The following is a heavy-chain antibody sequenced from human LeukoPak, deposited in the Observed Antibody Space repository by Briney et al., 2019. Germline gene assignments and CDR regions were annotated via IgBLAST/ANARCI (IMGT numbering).Heavy chain of an antibody. CDR2: ISSSSTYI. CDR1: GFTFSSYS. J-gene: IGHJ5*01. D-gene: IGHD3-10*01. CDR3: ARDRVVSGRFGEVAS. Sequence: GGSLRLSCAASGFTFSSYSMNWVRQAPGKGLEWVSFISSSSTYIYYADSAKGRFTISRDDAKNSLYLQMSSLRADDTAVYYCARDRVVSGRFGEVASWGQGTLVTVSS. V-gene: IGHV3-21*01.